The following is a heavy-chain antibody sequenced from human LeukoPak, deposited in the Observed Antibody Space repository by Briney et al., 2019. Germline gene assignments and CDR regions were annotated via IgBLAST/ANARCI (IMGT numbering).Heavy chain of an antibody. CDR1: GYSISSGYY. CDR3: AGVVEVPAATGLWFDP. D-gene: IGHD2-2*01. CDR2: IYYSGST. J-gene: IGHJ5*02. V-gene: IGHV4-38-2*01. Sequence: PSETLSLTCGVSGYSISSGYYWGWIRQPPGKGLEWIGYIYYSGSTNYNPSLKSRVTISEDTSKNQFSLKLSSVTAADTAVYYCAGVVEVPAATGLWFDPWGQGTLVTVSS.